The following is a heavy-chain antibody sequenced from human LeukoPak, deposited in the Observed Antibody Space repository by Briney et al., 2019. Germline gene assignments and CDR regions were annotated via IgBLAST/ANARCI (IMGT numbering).Heavy chain of an antibody. D-gene: IGHD3-3*01. CDR2: INPKSGGT. V-gene: IGHV1-2*02. J-gene: IGHJ4*02. CDR1: GYTFTDYY. Sequence: ASVKVSCKASGYTFTDYYLHWVRQAPGQGLEWMGWINPKSGGTNSAQKFQGRVTMTRDTSISTAYMELSRLPSDDTAVYYCARVAVSFWSGLDYWGQGTLVTVSS. CDR3: ARVAVSFWSGLDY.